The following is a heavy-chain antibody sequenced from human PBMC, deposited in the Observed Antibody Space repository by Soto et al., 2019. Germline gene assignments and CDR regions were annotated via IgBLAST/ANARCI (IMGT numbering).Heavy chain of an antibody. CDR1: GFTFSSYS. J-gene: IGHJ4*02. D-gene: IGHD3-10*01. V-gene: IGHV3-21*01. CDR2: ISSSSSYI. CDR3: AGDKVRDTYYYGSGSFYFDY. Sequence: GGSLRLSCAASGFTFSSYSMNWVRQAPGKGLEWVSSISSSSSYIYYADSVKGRFTISRDNAKNSLYLQMNSLRAEDTAVYYCAGDKVRDTYYYGSGSFYFDYWGQGTLVTVSS.